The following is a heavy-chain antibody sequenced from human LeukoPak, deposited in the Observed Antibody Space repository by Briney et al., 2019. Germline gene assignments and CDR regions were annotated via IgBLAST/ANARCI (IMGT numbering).Heavy chain of an antibody. V-gene: IGHV3-48*04. Sequence: GGSLRLSCAASGFTFSSYSMNWVRQAPGKGLEWVSYISSSCSTIYYADSVKGRFTISRDNAKNSLYLQMNSLRAEDTAVYYCASENDFWSGSLDYWGQGTLVTVSS. CDR2: ISSSCSTI. CDR3: ASENDFWSGSLDY. J-gene: IGHJ4*02. D-gene: IGHD3-3*01. CDR1: GFTFSSYS.